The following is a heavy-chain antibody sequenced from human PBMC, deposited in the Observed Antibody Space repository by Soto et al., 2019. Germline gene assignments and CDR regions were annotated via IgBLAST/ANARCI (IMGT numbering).Heavy chain of an antibody. V-gene: IGHV1-2*02. CDR2: MNPNSGVT. CDR1: GYTFTGYQ. Sequence: ASVQVSCRASGYTFTGYQIHWLRQAPGQALEWMGWMNPNSGVTRNAQKFQGRVTMTRGTCTSTVYMEVCGLKSDHTAVYYCGRSYRPGGLVPTAHWGQVSSGTDSS. CDR3: GRSYRPGGLVPTAH. J-gene: IGHJ6*02. D-gene: IGHD2-2*01.